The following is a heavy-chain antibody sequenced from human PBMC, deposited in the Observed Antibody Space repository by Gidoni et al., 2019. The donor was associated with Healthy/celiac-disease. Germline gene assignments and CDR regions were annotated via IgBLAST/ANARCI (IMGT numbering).Heavy chain of an antibody. D-gene: IGHD3-22*01. Sequence: QVQLQQWGAGLLKPSETLSLTCAVYVGSFSGYYWRWIRQPPGKGLEWIGEINHSGSTNYNPSLKSRVTISVDTSKNQFSLKLSSVTAADTAVYYCAIGTYDSSGYYSMYWGQGTLVTVSS. CDR2: INHSGST. CDR1: VGSFSGYY. CDR3: AIGTYDSSGYYSMY. J-gene: IGHJ4*02. V-gene: IGHV4-34*01.